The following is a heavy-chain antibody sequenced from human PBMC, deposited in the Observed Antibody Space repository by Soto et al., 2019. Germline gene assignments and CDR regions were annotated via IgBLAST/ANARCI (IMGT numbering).Heavy chain of an antibody. D-gene: IGHD4-17*01. V-gene: IGHV3-21*06. CDR1: GFNFRNFN. CDR2: VSGSSSYI. CDR3: ARDLRGHYGP. J-gene: IGHJ3*01. Sequence: GWSLRLSCEGSGFNFRNFNMIWVRQAPGKGLEWVSSVSGSSSYIYYADSVKGRFTVSRDNANNLVFLQMNGLRPEDTAMYYCARDLRGHYGPWGQGTMVTVSS.